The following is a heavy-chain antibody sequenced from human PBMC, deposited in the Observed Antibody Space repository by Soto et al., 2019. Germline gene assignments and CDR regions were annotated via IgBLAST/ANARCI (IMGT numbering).Heavy chain of an antibody. CDR2: IYYSRSD. J-gene: IGHJ4*02. V-gene: IGHV4-30-4*01. D-gene: IGHD3-22*01. CDR1: GDSINSADYY. Sequence: SETLSLTCTVSGDSINSADYYWSWLRQPPGKGLEGIGHIYYSRSDYYNPSLGRRATITIDTSRNQFSLNLMSVTAADTAVYYCARVVQFYDSSGYSFYYFDYWGQGALVTVSS. CDR3: ARVVQFYDSSGYSFYYFDY.